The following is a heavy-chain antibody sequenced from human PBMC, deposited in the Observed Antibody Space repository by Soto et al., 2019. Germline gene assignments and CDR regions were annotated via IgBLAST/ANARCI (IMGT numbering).Heavy chain of an antibody. D-gene: IGHD3-22*01. Sequence: PSETLSLTCAVHDGSLSGSYWSWIRQSPGKGLEWIGEINQGGSTNYNPSLKSRVTISVDTSKNQFSLKLRSVTAADTAVYYCARGALMVVVHTFYYTMAVWGQGATVTVS. V-gene: IGHV4-34*01. CDR1: DGSLSGSY. CDR3: ARGALMVVVHTFYYTMAV. CDR2: INQGGST. J-gene: IGHJ6*02.